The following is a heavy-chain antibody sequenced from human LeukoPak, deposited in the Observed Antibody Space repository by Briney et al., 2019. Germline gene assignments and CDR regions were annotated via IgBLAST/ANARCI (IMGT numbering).Heavy chain of an antibody. J-gene: IGHJ1*01. CDR1: GFTFSSYG. CDR2: MSASADET. CDR3: VKEWARVPIMNS. Sequence: GRSLRLSCAASGFTFSSYGMHWVRQAPGKGLEWVSSMSASADETHYADSVKGRFTISRDNSKNALFLQLSSLRVEDTAIYYCVKEWARVPIMNSWGPGTLVTVSS. V-gene: IGHV3-23*01. D-gene: IGHD1-26*01.